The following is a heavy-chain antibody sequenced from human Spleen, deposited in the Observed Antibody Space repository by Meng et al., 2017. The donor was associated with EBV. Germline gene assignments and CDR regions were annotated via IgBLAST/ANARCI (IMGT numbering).Heavy chain of an antibody. D-gene: IGHD3-22*01. J-gene: IGHJ4*02. CDR3: AREGNYYDSSGYYRYFDY. CDR1: GCTFSSYS. CDR2: ISSSSSYI. V-gene: IGHV3-21*01. Sequence: EVQLVESGGGLVKPGGSLRLSCAASGCTFSSYSMNWVRQAPGKGLEWVSSISSSSSYIYYADSVKGRFTISRDNAKNSLYLQMNSLRAEDTAVYYCAREGNYYDSSGYYRYFDYWGQGTLVTVSS.